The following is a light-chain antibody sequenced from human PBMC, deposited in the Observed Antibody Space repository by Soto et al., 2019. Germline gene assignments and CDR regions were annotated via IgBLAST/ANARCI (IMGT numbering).Light chain of an antibody. CDR1: SNDVGGYNY. CDR3: SSYTAFSTWV. Sequence: QSVLTQPASVSGSPGQSITISCTGTSNDVGGYNYVSWYQQHPGKAPQLIIYEVSNRPSGVSHRFSGSKSGDTASLTISGLQAEDGADSYCSSYTAFSTWVFGGGTKVTVL. CDR2: EVS. V-gene: IGLV2-14*01. J-gene: IGLJ3*02.